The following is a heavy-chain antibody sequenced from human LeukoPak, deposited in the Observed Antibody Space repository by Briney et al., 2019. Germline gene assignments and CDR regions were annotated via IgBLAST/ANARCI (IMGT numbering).Heavy chain of an antibody. V-gene: IGHV3-49*04. CDR2: IRSKAYGGTT. CDR1: GFTFGDYV. Sequence: GGSLRLSCTASGFTFGDYVMSWVRQAPGKGLEWVGFIRSKAYGGTTKNAASVKGRFTISRDDSRSIAYLQMNSLKTEDTAVYYCTRRYNYDSSGYVRDAFDIWGQGTMVTVSS. CDR3: TRRYNYDSSGYVRDAFDI. J-gene: IGHJ3*02. D-gene: IGHD3-22*01.